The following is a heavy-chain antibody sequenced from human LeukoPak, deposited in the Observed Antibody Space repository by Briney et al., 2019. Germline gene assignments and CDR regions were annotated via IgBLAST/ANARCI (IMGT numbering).Heavy chain of an antibody. CDR1: GFTFSSYA. D-gene: IGHD6-13*01. CDR3: ARDGEQLAFDY. CDR2: ISYDGSNK. J-gene: IGHJ4*02. V-gene: IGHV3-30-3*01. Sequence: GRSLRLSRAASGFTFSSYAMHWVRQAPGKGLEWVAVISYDGSNKYYADSVKGRFTISRDNSKNTLYLQMNSLRAEDTAVYYCARDGEQLAFDYWGQGTLVTVSS.